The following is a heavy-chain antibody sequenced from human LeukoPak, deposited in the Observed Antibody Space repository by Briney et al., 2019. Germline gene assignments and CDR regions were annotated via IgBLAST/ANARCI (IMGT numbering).Heavy chain of an antibody. V-gene: IGHV4-39*07. CDR1: GGSVSSGPYC. J-gene: IGHJ4*02. Sequence: SETLSLTCTVSGGSVSSGPYCWGWIRHPPGKGLEWIGSLYNSGSTYHNPSLKSRATISVDTSKNQFSLKLSSVTAADTAVYYCARGSYGSGSYYKSHDYWGQGTLVTVSS. CDR2: LYNSGST. CDR3: ARGSYGSGSYYKSHDY. D-gene: IGHD3-10*01.